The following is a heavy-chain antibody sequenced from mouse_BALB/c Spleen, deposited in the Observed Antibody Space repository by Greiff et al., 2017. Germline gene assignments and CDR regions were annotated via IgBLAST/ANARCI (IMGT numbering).Heavy chain of an antibody. CDR2: IYPSDSYT. CDR1: GYTFTSYW. J-gene: IGHJ2*01. D-gene: IGHD3-1*01. Sequence: VQLQQPGAELVRPGASVKLSCKASGYTFTSYWINWVKQRPGQGLEWIGNIYPSDSYTNYNQKFKDKATLTVDKSSSTAYMQLSSPTSEDSAVYYCTRGSSGYVGYFDYWGQGTTLTVSS. CDR3: TRGSSGYVGYFDY. V-gene: IGHV1-69*02.